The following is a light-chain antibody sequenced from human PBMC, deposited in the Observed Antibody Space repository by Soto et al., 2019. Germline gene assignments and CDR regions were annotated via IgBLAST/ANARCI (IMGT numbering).Light chain of an antibody. CDR3: QQYGSSPRT. J-gene: IGKJ5*01. CDR2: DAS. Sequence: EIVLTQSPGTLSLSPGEGATLSCRASQSVSRNYLAWYQQKPGQARRLLIYDASNRATGIPARFSGSGSGTDFTLTITRLEPEDFAVYFCQQYGSSPRTFGQGTRLEIK. CDR1: QSVSRNY. V-gene: IGKV3-20*01.